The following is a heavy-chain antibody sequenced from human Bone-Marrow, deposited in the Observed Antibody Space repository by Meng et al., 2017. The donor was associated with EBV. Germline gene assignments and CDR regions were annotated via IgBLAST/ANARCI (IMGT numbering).Heavy chain of an antibody. D-gene: IGHD2-2*01. CDR3: ASSDCSSTSCYPRY. CDR1: GGSISSGGYS. Sequence: LPLQESGSGLVKPSQTLSLTCAVPGGSISSGGYSWSWIRQPPGKGLEWIGYIYHSGSTYYNPSLKSRVTISVDRSKNQFSLKLSSVTAADTAVYYCASSDCSSTSCYPRYWGQGTLVTVSS. V-gene: IGHV4-30-2*01. CDR2: IYHSGST. J-gene: IGHJ4*02.